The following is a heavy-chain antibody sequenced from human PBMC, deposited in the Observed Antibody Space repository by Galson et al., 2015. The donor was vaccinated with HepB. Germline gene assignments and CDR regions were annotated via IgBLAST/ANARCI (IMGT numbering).Heavy chain of an antibody. CDR3: ARRPWLGYYFDY. CDR1: GGSISSSSYY. CDR2: IYYSGST. D-gene: IGHD6-19*01. Sequence: SETLSLTCTVSGGSISSSSYYWGWIRQPPGKGLEWIGSIYYSGSTYYNPSLKSRVTISVDTSKNQFSLKLSSVTAADTAVYYCARRPWLGYYFDYWGQGTLVTVSS. J-gene: IGHJ4*02. V-gene: IGHV4-39*01.